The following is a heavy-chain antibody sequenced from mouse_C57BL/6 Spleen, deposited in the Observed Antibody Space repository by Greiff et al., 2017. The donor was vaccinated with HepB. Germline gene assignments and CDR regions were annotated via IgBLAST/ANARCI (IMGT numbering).Heavy chain of an antibody. CDR3: ARASSGSDAMDY. V-gene: IGHV5-4*03. J-gene: IGHJ4*01. D-gene: IGHD3-2*02. CDR2: ISDGGSYT. CDR1: GFTFSSYA. Sequence: EVMLVESGGGLVKPGGSLKLSCAASGFTFSSYAMSWVRQTPEKRLEWVATISDGGSYTYYPDNVKGRFTISRDNAKNNLYLQMSHLKSEDTAMYYCARASSGSDAMDYWGQGTSVTVSS.